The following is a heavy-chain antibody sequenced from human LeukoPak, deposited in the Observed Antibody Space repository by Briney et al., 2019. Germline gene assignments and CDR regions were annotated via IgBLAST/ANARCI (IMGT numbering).Heavy chain of an antibody. CDR3: ARDYCGGDCFPDY. V-gene: IGHV1-2*06. Sequence: ASVKVSCKASGYTFTGYYVHWVRQAPGQGLEWMGRINPNSGDTNYAQKFQGRVTMTRDTSISTAYMELSRLRSDDTAVYYCARDYCGGDCFPDYWGQGTLVTISS. CDR1: GYTFTGYY. CDR2: INPNSGDT. J-gene: IGHJ4*02. D-gene: IGHD2-21*02.